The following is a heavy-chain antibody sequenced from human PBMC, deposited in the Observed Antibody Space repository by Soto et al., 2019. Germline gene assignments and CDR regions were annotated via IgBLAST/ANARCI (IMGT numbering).Heavy chain of an antibody. CDR2: IWYDGSKK. CDR1: AFTFSTYG. CDR3: ARGDGHNTGWYRF. Sequence: GGSLRLSCAASAFTFSTYGMHWVRQAPGKGLEWVAVIWYDGSKKYYADSVKGRFTISRDNSKFTLYLQMDSLRAEDTAVYYCARGDGHNTGWYRFWGLGTLVTVSS. J-gene: IGHJ4*02. D-gene: IGHD6-13*01. V-gene: IGHV3-33*01.